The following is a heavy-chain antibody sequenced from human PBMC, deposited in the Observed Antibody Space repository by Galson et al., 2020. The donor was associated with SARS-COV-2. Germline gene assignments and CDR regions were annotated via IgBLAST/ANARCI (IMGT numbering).Heavy chain of an antibody. Sequence: SLKIPCAASGFTFDDYAMHWVRPAPGEGLEWVPGISWNSGSIGYADSVKGRFTISRDNAKNSLYLRMNSLRAEDTALYYCAKEGIVVVPAYRDYYYYYYMDVWGKGTTVTVSS. D-gene: IGHD2-2*01. CDR3: AKEGIVVVPAYRDYYYYYYMDV. J-gene: IGHJ6*03. V-gene: IGHV3-9*01. CDR2: ISWNSGSI. CDR1: GFTFDDYA.